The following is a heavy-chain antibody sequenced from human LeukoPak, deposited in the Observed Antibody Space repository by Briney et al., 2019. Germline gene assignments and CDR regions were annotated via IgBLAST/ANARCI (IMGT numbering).Heavy chain of an antibody. V-gene: IGHV1-2*02. Sequence: ASVKVSCKASGYTFADYYLHWVRQAPGQGLEWMGWINPNSGGTKYAQKFQGRVTMTRDTSISTAYMELSRLRSDDTAVYYCARTPYCSNGICYETNAIDYWGQGTLVTVSS. CDR2: INPNSGGT. D-gene: IGHD2-8*01. J-gene: IGHJ4*02. CDR3: ARTPYCSNGICYETNAIDY. CDR1: GYTFADYY.